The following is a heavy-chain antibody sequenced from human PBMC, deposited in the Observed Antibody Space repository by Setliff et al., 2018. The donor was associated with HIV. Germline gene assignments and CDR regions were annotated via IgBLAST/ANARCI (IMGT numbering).Heavy chain of an antibody. CDR3: AREWSAFDI. J-gene: IGHJ3*02. D-gene: IGHD2-8*01. V-gene: IGHV3-11*05. Sequence: LSCAASGFSFSDYYMHWIRQAPGKGLEWISHIDIRTTYIQYADSAKGRFTISRDNAKNSLYLQMNSLRAEDTAVYYCAREWSAFDIWGQGTMVTVSS. CDR2: IDIRTTYI. CDR1: GFSFSDYY.